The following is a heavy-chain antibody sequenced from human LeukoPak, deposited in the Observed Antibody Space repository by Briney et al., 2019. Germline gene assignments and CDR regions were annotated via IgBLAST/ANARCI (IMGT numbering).Heavy chain of an antibody. J-gene: IGHJ5*02. CDR2: IYSGDSGGTT. CDR1: GFSVGSNY. CDR3: AREATVVRGNTIDP. V-gene: IGHV3-53*01. Sequence: PGGSLRLSCAASGFSVGSNYMSWVRQAPGKGLEWVSIIYSGDSGGTTYYADSVKGRFTISRDNSKNTLYLQMNSLRAEDTAVYYCAREATVVRGNTIDPWGQGTLVTVSS. D-gene: IGHD3-10*01.